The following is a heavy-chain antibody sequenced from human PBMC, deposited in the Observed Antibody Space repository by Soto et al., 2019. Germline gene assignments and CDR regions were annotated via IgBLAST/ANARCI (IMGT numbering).Heavy chain of an antibody. V-gene: IGHV4-59*01. J-gene: IGHJ6*02. Sequence: SETLSLTCNVPVGSISSYSRSSIRQPPLNVMERIGYIYYSGSTNYNPSLKSRVTISVDTSKNQFSLKLSSVTAADTAVYYCARDLPSPNYYYYGMDVWGQGTTVTVSS. CDR1: VGSISSYS. CDR2: IYYSGST. CDR3: ARDLPSPNYYYYGMDV.